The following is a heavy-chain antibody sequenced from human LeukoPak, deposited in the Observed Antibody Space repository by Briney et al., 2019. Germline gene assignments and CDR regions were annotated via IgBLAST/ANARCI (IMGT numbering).Heavy chain of an antibody. Sequence: GRSLRLSCAASGFTFSSYAMHWVRQAPGKGLEWVAVISYDGSNKYYADSVKGRFTISRDNSKNTLYLQMNSLRAEDTAVYYCAKLSITIFGVVSEVPLDYWGQGTLVTVSS. J-gene: IGHJ4*02. CDR2: ISYDGSNK. D-gene: IGHD3-3*01. V-gene: IGHV3-30*18. CDR3: AKLSITIFGVVSEVPLDY. CDR1: GFTFSSYA.